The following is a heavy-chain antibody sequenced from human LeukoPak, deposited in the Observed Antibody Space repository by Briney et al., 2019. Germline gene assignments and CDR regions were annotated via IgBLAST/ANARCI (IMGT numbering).Heavy chain of an antibody. D-gene: IGHD6-19*01. Sequence: PGGSLRLSCAASGFTLSTYDMHWVRQLTGKGLEWVSGIDIPGNTYYPDSVKGRFTMSRESAKNSLYLQMNNLRAGDMAVYYCARAVAGTHWFDPWGQGTLVTVSS. CDR1: GFTLSTYD. J-gene: IGHJ5*02. CDR2: IDIPGNT. V-gene: IGHV3-13*01. CDR3: ARAVAGTHWFDP.